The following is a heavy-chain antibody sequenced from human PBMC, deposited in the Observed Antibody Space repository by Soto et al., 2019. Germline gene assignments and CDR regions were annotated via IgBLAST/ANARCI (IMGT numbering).Heavy chain of an antibody. CDR3: ARSFYMGGWFGP. Sequence: SETLSLTCSLSGGSIISRDYYWGWIRQPPGKGLEWIGSTFYGATTYYKPSLKSRVTISVDTSKNQFSLKLSSVIAADTALYFCARSFYMGGWFGPWGRGTLVTVSS. CDR1: GGSIISRDYY. V-gene: IGHV4-39*01. J-gene: IGHJ5*02. D-gene: IGHD3-16*02. CDR2: TFYGATT.